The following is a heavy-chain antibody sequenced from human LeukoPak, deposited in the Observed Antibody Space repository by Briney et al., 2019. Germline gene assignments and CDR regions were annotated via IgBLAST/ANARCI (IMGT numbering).Heavy chain of an antibody. CDR2: IYYSGST. V-gene: IGHV4-39*01. CDR3: ARHGVGEFDY. J-gene: IGHJ4*02. Sequence: WVRQPPGKGLEWIGSIYYSGSTYYNPSLKSRITISVDTSKKQFSLKLSSVTAADTAVYYCARHGVGEFDYWGQGTLVTVSS. D-gene: IGHD3-16*01.